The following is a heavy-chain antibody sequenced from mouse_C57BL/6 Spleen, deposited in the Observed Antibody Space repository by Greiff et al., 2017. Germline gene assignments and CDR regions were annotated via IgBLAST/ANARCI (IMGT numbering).Heavy chain of an antibody. Sequence: VQLQQSGAELAKPGASVKLSCKASGYTFTSYWMHWVKQRPGQGLEWIGYINPSSGYTKYNQKFKGKATLTADKSSSTTYMQLSSLTYEDSAVYYCARQGSGSVWYCDVWGTGTTVTVSS. D-gene: IGHD1-3*01. CDR3: ARQGSGSVWYCDV. V-gene: IGHV1-7*01. J-gene: IGHJ1*03. CDR1: GYTFTSYW. CDR2: INPSSGYT.